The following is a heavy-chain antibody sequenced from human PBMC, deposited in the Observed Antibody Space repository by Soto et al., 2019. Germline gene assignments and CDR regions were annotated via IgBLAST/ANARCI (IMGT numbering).Heavy chain of an antibody. V-gene: IGHV4-39*02. CDR1: GGSININNYY. CDR3: AKVVVAATRHTDFDS. J-gene: IGHJ4*02. Sequence: NPSETLSLTCTVSGGSININNYYWACIRQPPGKGLAWIASIYYDGSTYYNPSLKSRVSISVDTSKNHFSLKLTSATAADTAVYYCAKVVVAATRHTDFDSWGQGTLVTVSS. CDR2: IYYDGST. D-gene: IGHD2-15*01.